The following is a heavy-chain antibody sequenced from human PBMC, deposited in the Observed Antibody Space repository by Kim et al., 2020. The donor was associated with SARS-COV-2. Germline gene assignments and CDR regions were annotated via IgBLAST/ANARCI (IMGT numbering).Heavy chain of an antibody. CDR2: IIPIFGTA. CDR1: GGTFSSYA. D-gene: IGHD2-21*02. Sequence: SVKVSCKASGGTFSSYAISWVRQAPGQGLEWMGGIIPIFGTANYAQKFQGRVTITADESTSTAYMELSSLRSEDTAVYYCARAPCGGDCYWNGRYYYYGMDVWGQGTTVTVSS. J-gene: IGHJ6*02. V-gene: IGHV1-69*13. CDR3: ARAPCGGDCYWNGRYYYYGMDV.